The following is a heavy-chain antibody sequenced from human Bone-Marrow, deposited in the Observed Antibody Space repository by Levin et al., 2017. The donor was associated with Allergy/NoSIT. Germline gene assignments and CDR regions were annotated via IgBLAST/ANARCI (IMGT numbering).Heavy chain of an antibody. CDR2: VYYSGTT. CDR1: GGSIDSSSHF. V-gene: IGHV4-39*07. D-gene: IGHD3-10*01. J-gene: IGHJ4*02. CDR3: ARWVAFVRGVISGFDH. Sequence: PSQTLSLTCTVSGGSIDSSSHFWGWIRQPPGKGLEWIGNVYYSGTTYHNPSLKSRVTMSVDRSKNQFSLNLSAVTAADTAVYHCARWVAFVRGVISGFDHWGQGILVTVSS.